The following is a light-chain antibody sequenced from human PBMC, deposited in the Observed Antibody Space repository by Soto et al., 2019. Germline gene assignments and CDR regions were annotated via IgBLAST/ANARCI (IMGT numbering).Light chain of an antibody. J-gene: IGKJ4*01. Sequence: EIVMTQSPATLSVSPGERATLSCRASQSVSSNLAWYQQKPGQDPRLLIYASSTRSTGIPARFSGSGSGTDFTLTISSLQSEDFGVYYWYQYNNWPSLTFGGGTKVEIK. V-gene: IGKV3-15*01. CDR1: QSVSSN. CDR3: YQYNNWPSLT. CDR2: ASS.